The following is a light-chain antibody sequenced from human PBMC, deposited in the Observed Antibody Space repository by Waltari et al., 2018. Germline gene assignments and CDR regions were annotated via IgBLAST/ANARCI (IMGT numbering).Light chain of an antibody. V-gene: IGKV4-1*01. Sequence: DIVLTQSPDSLAVSLGERATMHCKASQSVLFSSNNKNYLSWYQQRPGQPPKLLFYWAYTRESGVPDRFSGSGSGTDVTLTISSLQAEDVAVYHCQQYDSTPRTFGQGTKVEVK. CDR3: QQYDSTPRT. CDR2: WAY. J-gene: IGKJ1*01. CDR1: QSVLFSSNNKNY.